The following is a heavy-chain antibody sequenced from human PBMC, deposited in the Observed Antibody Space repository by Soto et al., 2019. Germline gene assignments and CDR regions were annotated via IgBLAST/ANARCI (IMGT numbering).Heavy chain of an antibody. J-gene: IGHJ6*02. D-gene: IGHD3-10*01. Sequence: QVQLVQSGAEVKKPGSSVKVSCKASVGTFSSYAISWVRQAPGQGLEWMGGIIPIFGTANYAQKFQGRVTIPADESTSTAYMELSSLRSEDKAVYYCARDRYYGSVSYPGVWGQGTTVTVSS. V-gene: IGHV1-69*01. CDR1: VGTFSSYA. CDR2: IIPIFGTA. CDR3: ARDRYYGSVSYPGV.